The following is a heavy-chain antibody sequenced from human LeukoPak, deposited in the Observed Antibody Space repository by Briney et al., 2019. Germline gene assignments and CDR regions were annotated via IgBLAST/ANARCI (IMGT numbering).Heavy chain of an antibody. CDR3: RAATKNRGYYFDY. D-gene: IGHD1-14*01. Sequence: GRSLRLSCAASGFTFSIYGMHWGRQAPGKGLEWVAVISSDGREEDYADSVRGRFTISRDNSRDTLYLQMSSLRPEDAAVYYCRAATKNRGYYFDYWGQGTLVTVCS. J-gene: IGHJ4*02. V-gene: IGHV3-30*03. CDR1: GFTFSIYG. CDR2: ISSDGREE.